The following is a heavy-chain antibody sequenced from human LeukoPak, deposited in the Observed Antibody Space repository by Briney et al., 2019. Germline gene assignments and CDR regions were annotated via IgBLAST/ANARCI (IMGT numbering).Heavy chain of an antibody. J-gene: IGHJ4*02. CDR1: GFTFDNYA. CDR3: ARTLAVSIFDY. CDR2: IKEDGSEK. V-gene: IGHV3-7*01. D-gene: IGHD2-15*01. Sequence: PGGSLRLSCAASGFTFDNYAMSWVRQAPGKGLEWVANIKEDGSEKYYVDSVKGRFTISRDNAKNSLCLQMNSLRAEDTAVYYCARTLAVSIFDYWGQGTLVTVSS.